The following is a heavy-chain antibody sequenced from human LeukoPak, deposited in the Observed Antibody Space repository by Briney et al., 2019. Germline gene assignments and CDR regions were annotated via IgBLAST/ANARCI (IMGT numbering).Heavy chain of an antibody. CDR3: AREGDCSSTSCYPFDY. D-gene: IGHD2-2*01. Sequence: PGGSLRLSCAASGFTVSSNYMSWVRQAPGKGLEWVSVIYSGGSTYYADSVKGRFTISRDNSKNTLYLQMNSLRAEDTAVYYCAREGDCSSTSCYPFDYWGQGTLVTVSS. CDR1: GFTVSSNY. J-gene: IGHJ4*02. V-gene: IGHV3-66*01. CDR2: IYSGGST.